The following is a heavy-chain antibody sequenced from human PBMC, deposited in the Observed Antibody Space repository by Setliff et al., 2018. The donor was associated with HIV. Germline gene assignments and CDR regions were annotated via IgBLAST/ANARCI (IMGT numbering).Heavy chain of an antibody. D-gene: IGHD3-16*01. Sequence: SVKVSCKASGGTFSSYTISWVRQAPGQGLEWMGRIIPILGIANYAQKFQGRVTMTTDTSANTAYMELRSLGSDDTAVYYCARDDGGYNYEEAFDLWGQGTMVTVSS. V-gene: IGHV1-69*04. J-gene: IGHJ3*01. CDR2: IIPILGIA. CDR3: ARDDGGYNYEEAFDL. CDR1: GGTFSSYT.